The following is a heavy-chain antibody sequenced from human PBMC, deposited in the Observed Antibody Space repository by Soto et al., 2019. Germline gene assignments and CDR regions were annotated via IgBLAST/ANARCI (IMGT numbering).Heavy chain of an antibody. Sequence: QVQLVQSGAEVQKPGSSVKVSCKASGGTFSSYAISWVRQAPGQGHEWMGGIIPIFGTANYAQKFQGRVTITADESPSTAYMELSSLRPEDTAVYYCASDPPPPYSRSSQDYYYGMDVWGQGTTVTVSS. CDR2: IIPIFGTA. V-gene: IGHV1-69*01. J-gene: IGHJ6*02. CDR3: ASDPPPPYSRSSQDYYYGMDV. D-gene: IGHD6-6*01. CDR1: GGTFSSYA.